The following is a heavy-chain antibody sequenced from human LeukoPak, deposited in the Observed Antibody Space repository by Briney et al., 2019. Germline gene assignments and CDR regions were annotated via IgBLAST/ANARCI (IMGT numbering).Heavy chain of an antibody. Sequence: SVTVSCKASGGTFSSYAISWVRQAPGQGLEWMGGIIPIFGTANYAQKFQGRVTITADESTSTAYMELSSLRSEDTAVYYCARGFTFGGATVYFDYWGQGTLVTVSS. D-gene: IGHD3-16*01. CDR3: ARGFTFGGATVYFDY. V-gene: IGHV1-69*13. CDR1: GGTFSSYA. CDR2: IIPIFGTA. J-gene: IGHJ4*02.